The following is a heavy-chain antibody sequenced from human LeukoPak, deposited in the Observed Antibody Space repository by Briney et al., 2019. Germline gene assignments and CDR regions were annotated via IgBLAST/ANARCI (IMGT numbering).Heavy chain of an antibody. CDR1: GFTFSNVW. CDR3: TTDDGPYSGSYFDN. V-gene: IGHV3-15*01. D-gene: IGHD1-26*01. CDR2: IKREIDGAIT. J-gene: IGHJ4*02. Sequence: GGSLRLSCAASGFTFSNVWMSWIRQGAGKGLEWVGRIKREIDGAITDFGAPVKGRFNISRDDSKNTVYLQMNSLTIDDTAVYYCTTDDGPYSGSYFDNWGQGTLVTVSS.